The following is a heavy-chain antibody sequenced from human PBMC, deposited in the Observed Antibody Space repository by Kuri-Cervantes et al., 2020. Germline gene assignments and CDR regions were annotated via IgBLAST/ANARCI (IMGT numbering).Heavy chain of an antibody. D-gene: IGHD4-17*01. Sequence: ASVKVSCKVSGYTLTELSMHWVRQAPGKGLEWMGGFDPEDGETIYAHSFQGRVTMTEDTSTDTAYMELSSLGSDDTAVYYCATGLSTVTNARYWGQGTLVTVSS. CDR2: FDPEDGET. CDR1: GYTLTELS. CDR3: ATGLSTVTNARY. V-gene: IGHV1-24*01. J-gene: IGHJ4*02.